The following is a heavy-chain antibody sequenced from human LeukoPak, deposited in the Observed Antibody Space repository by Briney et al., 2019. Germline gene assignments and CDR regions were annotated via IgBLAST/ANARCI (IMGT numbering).Heavy chain of an antibody. J-gene: IGHJ4*02. D-gene: IGHD6-6*01. CDR1: GFTFNSYP. Sequence: GGSLRLSCAASGFTFNSYPMSWVRQAPWERLQWVSGISDSGGNTYYAGSVRGRFTISRDNSKNTLYLQMNSLRAEDTAVYYCARHRSSWLIDYWGQGTLVTVSS. V-gene: IGHV3-23*01. CDR2: ISDSGGNT. CDR3: ARHRSSWLIDY.